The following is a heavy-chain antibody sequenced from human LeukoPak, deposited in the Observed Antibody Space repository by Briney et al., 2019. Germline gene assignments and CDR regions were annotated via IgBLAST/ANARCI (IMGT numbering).Heavy chain of an antibody. CDR2: ISYDGSNK. Sequence: GGSLRLSCVASGFTFSSYAMHWVRQAPGKGLEWVAVISYDGSNKYYADSVKGRFTISRDNSKNTLYLQMSSLRAEDTAVYYCARGGGYGIHYYFDYWGQGTLVTVSS. V-gene: IGHV3-30-3*01. CDR1: GFTFSSYA. J-gene: IGHJ4*02. D-gene: IGHD5-18*01. CDR3: ARGGGYGIHYYFDY.